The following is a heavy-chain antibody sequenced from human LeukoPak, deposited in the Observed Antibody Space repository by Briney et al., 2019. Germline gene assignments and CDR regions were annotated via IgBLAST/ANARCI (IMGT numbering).Heavy chain of an antibody. J-gene: IGHJ3*02. V-gene: IGHV4-34*01. D-gene: IGHD2-15*01. CDR2: INHSGST. CDR1: GGSFSGYY. CDR3: ARGHTGMVVKAFDI. Sequence: SETLSLTCAVYGGSFSGYYWSWIRQPPGKGLEWIGEINHSGSTNYNPSLKSRVTISVDTSKNQFSLKLSSVTAADTAVYYCARGHTGMVVKAFDIWGQGTMVTVSS.